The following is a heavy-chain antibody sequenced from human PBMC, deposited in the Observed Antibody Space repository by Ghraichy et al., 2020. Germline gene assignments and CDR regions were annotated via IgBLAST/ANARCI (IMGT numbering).Heavy chain of an antibody. J-gene: IGHJ4*02. CDR3: AKSPRDFGSLFDD. V-gene: IGHV3-23*01. CDR2: IGGRGGDI. D-gene: IGHD3-3*01. CDR1: GFTFKNYG. Sequence: GGSLRLSCAASGFTFKNYGMSWVRQAPGKGLEWVSAIGGRGGDIQYADSVKGRFTISRDNSKSILYLQLNSLRVEDTAVYYCAKSPRDFGSLFDDWGQGTLVTVSS.